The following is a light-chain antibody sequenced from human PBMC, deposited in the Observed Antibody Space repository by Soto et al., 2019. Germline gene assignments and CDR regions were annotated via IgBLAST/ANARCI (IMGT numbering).Light chain of an antibody. J-gene: IGKJ3*01. V-gene: IGKV1-5*03. CDR2: KAS. Sequence: DVQMTQSPSTLSASVGDTITIICRASQSVSSWVAWYQQKPGKAPKLLIYKASSLESGIPSRFSSSGSGTEFTLTITSLQPDDFATYYCQQYDSYSLTFGPGTTVDIK. CDR1: QSVSSW. CDR3: QQYDSYSLT.